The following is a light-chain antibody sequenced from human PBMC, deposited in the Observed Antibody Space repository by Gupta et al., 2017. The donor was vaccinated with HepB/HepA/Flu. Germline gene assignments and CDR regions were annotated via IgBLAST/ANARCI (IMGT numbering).Light chain of an antibody. V-gene: IGKV2-30*01. J-gene: IGKJ5*01. CDR3: MQYTMWPHT. Sequence: DVVLTQSQLSLTVTLGQPASISCTSSRSLVSTDGDTYFDWFHQGPGQAPRRLIYKVSKRDSGIPDRFSGSGSGTEFTLKISRVEAEDLGVYYCMQYTMWPHTFGQGTRLEIK. CDR1: RSLVSTDGDTY. CDR2: KVS.